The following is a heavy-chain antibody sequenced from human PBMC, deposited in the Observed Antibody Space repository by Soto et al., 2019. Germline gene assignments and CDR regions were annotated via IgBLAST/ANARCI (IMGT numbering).Heavy chain of an antibody. CDR3: ARDLDGLHDDTSGPFPRPG. V-gene: IGHV4-30-4*01. CDR1: GGSISSDDYY. CDR2: IHSSGSI. D-gene: IGHD3-22*01. J-gene: IGHJ1*01. Sequence: PSETLSLTCTVSGGSISSDDYYWSWIRQAPGRGLEWIGYIHSSGSIYYNPSLKSRATMSIDTAGNQFSLKVSSVTVADRAVYYCARDLDGLHDDTSGPFPRPGWGQGTLVT.